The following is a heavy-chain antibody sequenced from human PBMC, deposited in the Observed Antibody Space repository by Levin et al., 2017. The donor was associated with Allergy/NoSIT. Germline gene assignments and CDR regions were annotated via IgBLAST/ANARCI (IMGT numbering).Heavy chain of an antibody. Sequence: PGGSRRLSCAASGFTFSNAWMSWVRQAPGKGLEWVGRIKSKTDGGTTDYAAPVKGRFTISRDDPKNTLYLQMNSLKTEDTAVYYCTTRGYSYGWGPFDYWGQGTLVTVSS. V-gene: IGHV3-15*01. CDR1: GFTFSNAW. CDR2: IKSKTDGGTT. D-gene: IGHD5-18*01. CDR3: TTRGYSYGWGPFDY. J-gene: IGHJ4*02.